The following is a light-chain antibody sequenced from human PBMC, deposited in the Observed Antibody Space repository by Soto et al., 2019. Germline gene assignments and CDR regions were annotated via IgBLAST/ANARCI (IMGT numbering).Light chain of an antibody. CDR1: QNVNSN. CDR3: HHYNNWPRT. V-gene: IGKV3-15*01. CDR2: GAS. Sequence: EIVMTQSPASPSLSPGERATLSCRASQNVNSNLAWYQQKPGQAPRFLIYGASTRATGIPARFSGSGSGTEFTLTISSLQSEDFAVYYCHHYNNWPRTFGQGTKVDI. J-gene: IGKJ1*01.